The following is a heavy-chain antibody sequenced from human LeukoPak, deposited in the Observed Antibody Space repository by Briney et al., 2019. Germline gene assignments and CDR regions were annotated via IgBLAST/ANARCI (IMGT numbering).Heavy chain of an antibody. Sequence: GGSLRLSCAASGFTFSSYGMHWVRQAPGKGLEWVAVIWYDGSKKFYADSVKGRFTISRDNSKNTLYLQMNSLRAEDTAVYYCAREEVIVGDLGFDYWGQGTQVTVSS. CDR2: IWYDGSKK. V-gene: IGHV3-33*01. D-gene: IGHD3-16*01. J-gene: IGHJ4*02. CDR1: GFTFSSYG. CDR3: AREEVIVGDLGFDY.